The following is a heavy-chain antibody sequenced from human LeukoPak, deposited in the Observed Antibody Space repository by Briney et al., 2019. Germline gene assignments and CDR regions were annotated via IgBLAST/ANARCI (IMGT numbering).Heavy chain of an antibody. Sequence: ASVKVSCKASGYTFTSYDINWVRQATGQGLEWMGWMNPNSGNTGYAQKFQGRVTMTRNTSISTAYMELSSLRSEDTAVYYCARGHDVRWLGELYRRLFDCWGQGTLVTVSS. CDR1: GYTFTSYD. CDR2: MNPNSGNT. V-gene: IGHV1-8*01. CDR3: ARGHDVRWLGELYRRLFDC. J-gene: IGHJ4*02. D-gene: IGHD3-10*01.